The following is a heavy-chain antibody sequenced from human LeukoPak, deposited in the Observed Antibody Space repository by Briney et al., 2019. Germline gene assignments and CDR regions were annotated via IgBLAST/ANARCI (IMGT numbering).Heavy chain of an antibody. CDR3: VMVRGVSFDY. D-gene: IGHD3-10*01. CDR2: ISSSGTTV. J-gene: IGHJ4*02. CDR1: GFSFSGYN. V-gene: IGHV3-48*02. Sequence: GGSRRLSCAASGFSFSGYNMNWARQAPGKGLEWVSYISSSGTTVYYADSVKGRFTIPRDNAKNSLYLQMNSLRDEDTAVYYCVMVRGVSFDYWGQGTLVTVSS.